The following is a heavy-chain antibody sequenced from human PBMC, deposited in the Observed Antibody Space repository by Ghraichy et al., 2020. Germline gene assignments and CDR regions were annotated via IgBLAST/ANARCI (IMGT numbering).Heavy chain of an antibody. CDR2: ISSSSSYI. J-gene: IGHJ5*02. V-gene: IGHV3-21*01. CDR1: GFTFSSYY. CDR3: VRADYTVNYDGLNWFDP. D-gene: IGHD1-7*01. Sequence: GGSLRLSCAASGFTFSSYYMNWVRQAPGKGLEWVLSISSSSSYISYADSLKGRFTISRDNAKNSLYLQMNSLRAEDTAVYYCVRADYTVNYDGLNWFDPWGQGTLVTVSS.